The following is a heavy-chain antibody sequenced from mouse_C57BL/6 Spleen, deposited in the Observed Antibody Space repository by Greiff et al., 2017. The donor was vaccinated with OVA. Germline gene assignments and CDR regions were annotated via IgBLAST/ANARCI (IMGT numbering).Heavy chain of an antibody. D-gene: IGHD4-1*01. Sequence: QVQLQQPGAELVRPGSSVKLSCKASGYTFTSYWMDWVKQRPGQGLEWIGNIYPSDSETHYNQKFKDKATLTVDKSSSTAYMQLSSLTSEDSAVYYCARSGTGTGPYFDYWGQGTTLTVSS. CDR3: ARSGTGTGPYFDY. J-gene: IGHJ2*01. CDR1: GYTFTSYW. CDR2: IYPSDSET. V-gene: IGHV1-61*01.